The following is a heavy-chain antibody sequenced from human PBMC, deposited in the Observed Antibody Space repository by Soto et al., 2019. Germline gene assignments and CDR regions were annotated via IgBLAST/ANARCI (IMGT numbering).Heavy chain of an antibody. CDR3: AAIDRPWMIRGTY. V-gene: IGHV3-15*07. Sequence: EVQLVESGGDLVKPGGSLRLSCAASGFTFSNAWMNWVRQSPGMGLEWVGRIESKTDGETTDYAAPVKGRFTISRDDSKDTLYLQMNSLNTEDTAVYYCAAIDRPWMIRGTYWGQGTLVTVSS. D-gene: IGHD3-10*01. CDR1: GFTFSNAW. J-gene: IGHJ4*02. CDR2: IESKTDGETT.